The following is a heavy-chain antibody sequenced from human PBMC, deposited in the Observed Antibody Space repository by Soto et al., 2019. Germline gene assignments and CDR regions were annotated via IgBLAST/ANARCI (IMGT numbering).Heavy chain of an antibody. CDR1: GLFFSGYY. D-gene: IGHD3-10*01. CDR2: INHSGST. Sequence: PSETRSVTCAVYGLFFSGYYWSWIRQPPGKGLEWIGEINHSGSTNYNPSLKSRVTISVDTSKNQFSLKLSSVTAADTAVYYCARGRVLLWFGELYSSAIYGMDVWGQGTTVTVS. V-gene: IGHV4-34*01. CDR3: ARGRVLLWFGELYSSAIYGMDV. J-gene: IGHJ6*02.